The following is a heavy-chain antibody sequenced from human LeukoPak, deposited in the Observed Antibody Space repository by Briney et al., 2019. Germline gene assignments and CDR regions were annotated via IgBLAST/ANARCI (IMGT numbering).Heavy chain of an antibody. CDR1: GVTFDDYG. V-gene: IGHV3-20*04. D-gene: IGHD5-18*01. Sequence: PGGSLRLSCAASGVTFDDYGMGWVRQAPRKGLEWVSGINWNGGSTGYADSVKGRFTISRDNAKNSLYLQMNSLRAEDTALYYCARVVEYSYGGFDYWGQGTLVTVSS. CDR2: INWNGGST. CDR3: ARVVEYSYGGFDY. J-gene: IGHJ4*02.